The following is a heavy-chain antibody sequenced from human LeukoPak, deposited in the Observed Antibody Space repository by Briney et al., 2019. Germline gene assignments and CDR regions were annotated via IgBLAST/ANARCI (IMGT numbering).Heavy chain of an antibody. D-gene: IGHD1-26*01. CDR3: ARDRYSGSYYENFDY. J-gene: IGHJ4*02. Sequence: PGGSLRLSCAASGFTFSDYYMSWIRQAPGKGLEWVSYISSSSSYTNYADSVKGRFTISRDNAKNSLYLQMNSLRAEDTAVYYCARDRYSGSYYENFDYWGQGTLVTVSS. V-gene: IGHV3-11*05. CDR1: GFTFSDYY. CDR2: ISSSSSYT.